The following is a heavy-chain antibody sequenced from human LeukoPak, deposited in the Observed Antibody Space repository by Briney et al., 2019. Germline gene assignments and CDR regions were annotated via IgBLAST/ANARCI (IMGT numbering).Heavy chain of an antibody. CDR1: GFTFSSYA. CDR3: VKSKYYYYAMDV. CDR2: INSHGGST. Sequence: GGSLRLSCSASGFTFSSYAMHWVRQAPGKGLEYVLGINSHGGSTYYADSVKGRFTISRDNSNNTLYLQVSSLRAEDTAVYHCVKSKYYYYAMDVWGHGTTVTVSS. J-gene: IGHJ6*02. V-gene: IGHV3-64D*09.